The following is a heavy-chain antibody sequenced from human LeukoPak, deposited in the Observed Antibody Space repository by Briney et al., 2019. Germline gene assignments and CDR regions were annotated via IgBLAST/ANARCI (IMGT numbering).Heavy chain of an antibody. CDR3: ARSSAYYNEADI. J-gene: IGHJ3*02. D-gene: IGHD1-26*01. V-gene: IGHV1-46*01. CDR2: INPSGGST. Sequence: GASVKVSFKTSGYSFTIYYIHWVRQAPGQGLEWMGIINPSGGSTTYAQKFQGRLTMASDTSTSTVYMELSSLRSEDTAMYYCARSSAYYNEADIWGQGTMVTVSS. CDR1: GYSFTIYY.